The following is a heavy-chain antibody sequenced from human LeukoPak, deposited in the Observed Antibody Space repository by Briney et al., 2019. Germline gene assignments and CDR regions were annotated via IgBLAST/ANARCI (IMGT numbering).Heavy chain of an antibody. Sequence: GASVKVSCKASGGTFSSYAISWVRQAPGQGLEWMGGIIPIFGTANYAQKFQGRVTITADESTSTAYMELSSLRSEDTAVYYCAREYCSGGSCYSADYWGQGTLVTVSS. CDR1: GGTFSSYA. CDR3: AREYCSGGSCYSADY. V-gene: IGHV1-69*13. CDR2: IIPIFGTA. J-gene: IGHJ4*02. D-gene: IGHD2-15*01.